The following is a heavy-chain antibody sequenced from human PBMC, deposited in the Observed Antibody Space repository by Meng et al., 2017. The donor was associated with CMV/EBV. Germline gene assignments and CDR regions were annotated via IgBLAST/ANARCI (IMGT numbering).Heavy chain of an antibody. Sequence: GGSLRLSCAASGFTFSSYSMNWVRQAPGKGLEWVSSISSSSSYIYYADSVKGRFTISRDNAKNSLYLQMNSLRAEDTAVYYCATETIFGVASYGMDVWGQGTTVTVSS. CDR1: GFTFSSYS. J-gene: IGHJ6*02. CDR2: ISSSSSYI. D-gene: IGHD3-3*01. V-gene: IGHV3-21*04. CDR3: ATETIFGVASYGMDV.